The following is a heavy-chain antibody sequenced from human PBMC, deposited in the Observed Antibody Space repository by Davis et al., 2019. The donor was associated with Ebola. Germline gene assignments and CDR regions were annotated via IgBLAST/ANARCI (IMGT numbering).Heavy chain of an antibody. CDR2: IRSKANSYAT. J-gene: IGHJ6*02. CDR1: GFTFSGSA. V-gene: IGHV3-73*01. Sequence: GESLKISCAASGFTFSGSAMHWVRQASGKGLEWVGRIRSKANSYATAYAASVKGRFTISRDDSKNTAYLQMNSLKTEDTAVYYCTTRIAAGTEKPYYYYGMDVWGQGTTVTVSS. D-gene: IGHD6-13*01. CDR3: TTRIAAGTEKPYYYYGMDV.